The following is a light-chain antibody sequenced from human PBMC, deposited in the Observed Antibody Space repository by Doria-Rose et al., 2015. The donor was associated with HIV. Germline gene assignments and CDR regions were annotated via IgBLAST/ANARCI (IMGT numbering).Light chain of an antibody. CDR2: EGS. CDR3: HQYGTSWT. CDR1: QSFSSTY. V-gene: IGKV3-20*01. Sequence: EIVLTQSPGTLSLSPGERATLSCRASQSFSSTYLAWYQQKPVQAHSLLIYEGSARATGIPDRFSASGSGTDFTLTINRLEPEDFALYYCHQYGTSWTFGQGTKVEI. J-gene: IGKJ1*01.